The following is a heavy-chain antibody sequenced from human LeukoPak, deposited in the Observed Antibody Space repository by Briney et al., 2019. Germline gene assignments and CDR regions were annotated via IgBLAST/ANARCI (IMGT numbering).Heavy chain of an antibody. CDR2: ISGGAYNT. Sequence: GGSLRLSCAASGFTFSSYGMSWVRQAPGKGLEWVATISGGAYNTYYADSVKGRFTISRDNSANTVFLHMSSLRAEDTALYYCAKHSGSYFIYYVDSWGQGTLVTVSS. CDR1: GFTFSSYG. J-gene: IGHJ4*02. D-gene: IGHD1-26*01. CDR3: AKHSGSYFIYYVDS. V-gene: IGHV3-23*01.